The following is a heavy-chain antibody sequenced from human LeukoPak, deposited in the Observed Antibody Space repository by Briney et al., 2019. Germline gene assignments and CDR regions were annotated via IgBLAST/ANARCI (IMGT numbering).Heavy chain of an antibody. J-gene: IGHJ4*02. V-gene: IGHV1-8*01. CDR2: MNPNSGNT. Sequence: ASVKVSCKASGYTFTSYDINWVRQATGQGLEWMGWMNPNSGNTGYAQKFQGRVTMTRNTSISTAYMELSSLRSEDTAVYNCARGQGSHGQQLGDYWGEGSLVTVSS. CDR1: GYTFTSYD. D-gene: IGHD6-13*01. CDR3: ARGQGSHGQQLGDY.